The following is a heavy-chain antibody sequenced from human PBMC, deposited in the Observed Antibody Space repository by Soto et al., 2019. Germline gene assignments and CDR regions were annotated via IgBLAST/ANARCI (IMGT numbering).Heavy chain of an antibody. D-gene: IGHD2-2*01. CDR3: AGSAEDIVLVPAGGYYYGMDV. CDR1: GGTFSSYA. CDR2: IIPIFGTA. Sequence: SVKVSCKASGGTFSSYAISWVRQAPGQGLEWMGGIIPIFGTANYAQKFQGRVTITADESTSTAYMELSSLRSEDTAVYYCAGSAEDIVLVPAGGYYYGMDVWGQGTTVTVSS. V-gene: IGHV1-69*13. J-gene: IGHJ6*02.